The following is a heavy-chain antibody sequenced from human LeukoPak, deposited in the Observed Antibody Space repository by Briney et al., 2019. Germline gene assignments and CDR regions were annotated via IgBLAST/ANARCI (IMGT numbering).Heavy chain of an antibody. J-gene: IGHJ4*02. Sequence: ASVKVSCKASGYTFTGYYMHWVRQAPGQGLEWMGRINPNSGGTNYAQKFQGSVTMTRDTSISTAYMELSRLRSDDTAVYYCERDGETNDYGDYPFDYWGQGTLVTVSS. V-gene: IGHV1-2*06. CDR3: ERDGETNDYGDYPFDY. CDR1: GYTFTGYY. D-gene: IGHD4-17*01. CDR2: INPNSGGT.